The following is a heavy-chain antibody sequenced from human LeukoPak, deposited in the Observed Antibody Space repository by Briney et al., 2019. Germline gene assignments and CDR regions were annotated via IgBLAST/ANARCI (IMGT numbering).Heavy chain of an antibody. CDR2: INHSGST. V-gene: IGHV4-34*01. D-gene: IGHD2-2*01. CDR1: GGSFSGYY. J-gene: IGHJ6*02. Sequence: PSETLSLTCAVYGGSFSGYYWSWIRQPPGKGLEWIGEINHSGSTNYNPSLKSRVTISVDTSKNQFSLKLSSVTAADTAVYYCAHLNGYCSSTSCSHYYYYGMDVWGQGTTVTVPS. CDR3: AHLNGYCSSTSCSHYYYYGMDV.